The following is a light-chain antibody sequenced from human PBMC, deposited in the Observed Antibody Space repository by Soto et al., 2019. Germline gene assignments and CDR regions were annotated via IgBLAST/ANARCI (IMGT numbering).Light chain of an antibody. J-gene: IGKJ1*01. CDR2: KAS. V-gene: IGKV1-5*03. Sequence: DIQMTQSPSTLSASVGDRVTITCRASQSISSWLAWYQQKPGKAPNLLIYKASSLESGVPSRFSGSGSGTEFTLTISSLQPDDFAAYHCQQYESYPWTFGQGTKVDIK. CDR1: QSISSW. CDR3: QQYESYPWT.